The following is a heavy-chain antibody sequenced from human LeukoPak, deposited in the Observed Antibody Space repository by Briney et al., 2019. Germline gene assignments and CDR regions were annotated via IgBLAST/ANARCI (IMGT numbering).Heavy chain of an antibody. J-gene: IGHJ4*02. CDR3: ARGPYCSSTSCYPRYYFDY. V-gene: IGHV4-30-4*01. CDR2: ICYGGST. Sequence: PSETLSLTCTVSGGSVSSDDFCWTWIRQPPGKGLEWIGYICYGGSTFYNPSLKSRITILVDTSKNHFSLKLSSLTAADTAVYYCARGPYCSSTSCYPRYYFDYWGQGTLVTVSS. D-gene: IGHD2-2*01. CDR1: GGSVSSDDFC.